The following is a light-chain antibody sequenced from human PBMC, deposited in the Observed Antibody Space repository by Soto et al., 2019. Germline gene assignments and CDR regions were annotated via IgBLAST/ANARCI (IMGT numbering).Light chain of an antibody. CDR2: EVS. V-gene: IGLV2-8*01. J-gene: IGLJ3*02. CDR3: QAYDYSLTASV. Sequence: QSVLTQPPSASGSPGQSVTISCTGTSSDVGGYNYVSWYQQHPGKAPKLMIYEVSKRPSGVPDHFSGSKSGNTASLTVSGLQAEDEADYYCQAYDYSLTASVFGGGTKLTVL. CDR1: SSDVGGYNY.